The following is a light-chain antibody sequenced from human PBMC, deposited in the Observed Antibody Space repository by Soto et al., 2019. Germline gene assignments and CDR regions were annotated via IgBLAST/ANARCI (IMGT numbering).Light chain of an antibody. CDR3: QQYLNSPWT. J-gene: IGKJ1*01. V-gene: IGKV3-20*01. CDR2: DGS. CDR1: QSVHTF. Sequence: EIVLTQSPDTLSLSPGEGASLSCRASQSVHTFLAWYQQKPGQAPRLIIYDGSSRATAIPDRFSGSGSGTGFSLTITRLEPEDFAVYYCQQYLNSPWTFGQGTKVDIK.